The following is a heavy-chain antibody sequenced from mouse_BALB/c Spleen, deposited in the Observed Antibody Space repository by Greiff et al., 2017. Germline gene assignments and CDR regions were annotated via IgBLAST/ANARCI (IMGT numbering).Heavy chain of an antibody. Sequence: EVKLMESGPGLVKPSQSLSLTCTVTGYSITSDYAWNWIRQFPGNKLEWMGYISYSGSTSYNPSLKSRISITRDTSKNQFFLQLNSVTTEDTATYYCARWGTWYFDVWGAGTTVTVSS. CDR1: GYSITSDYA. J-gene: IGHJ1*01. V-gene: IGHV3-2*02. D-gene: IGHD3-3*01. CDR3: ARWGTWYFDV. CDR2: ISYSGST.